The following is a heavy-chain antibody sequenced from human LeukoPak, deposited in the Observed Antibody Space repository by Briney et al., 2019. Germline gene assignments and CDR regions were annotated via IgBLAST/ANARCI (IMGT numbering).Heavy chain of an antibody. CDR3: AKDGDCSGGSCYHTYYYGMDV. CDR1: GFTVSTNY. V-gene: IGHV3-53*01. D-gene: IGHD2-15*01. Sequence: GGSLRLSCAASGFTVSTNYMSWVRQAPGKGLEWVSVLYSGGNTYYADSVKGRFTISRDNSKNTLYLQMNSLRAEDTAVYYCAKDGDCSGGSCYHTYYYGMDVWGQGTTVTVSS. J-gene: IGHJ6*02. CDR2: LYSGGNT.